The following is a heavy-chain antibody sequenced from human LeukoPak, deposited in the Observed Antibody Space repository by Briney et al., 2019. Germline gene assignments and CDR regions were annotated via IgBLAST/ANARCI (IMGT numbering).Heavy chain of an antibody. Sequence: GGSLRLSCAASGFTFSSYAMSWVRQAPGKGLEWVSSISSSSSYIYYADSVKGRFTIPRDNAKNSLYLQMNSLRAEDTAVYYCARDPYCSSTSCYGWFDPWGQGTLVTVSS. CDR2: ISSSSSYI. CDR1: GFTFSSYA. D-gene: IGHD2-2*01. J-gene: IGHJ5*02. V-gene: IGHV3-21*01. CDR3: ARDPYCSSTSCYGWFDP.